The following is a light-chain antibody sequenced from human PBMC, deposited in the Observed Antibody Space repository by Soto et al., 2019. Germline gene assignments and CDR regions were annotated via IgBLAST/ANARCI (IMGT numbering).Light chain of an antibody. V-gene: IGLV2-14*01. Sequence: QSVLTQPGSVSGSPGQSITNSCTGTSSDVGGYNYVSWYQQHPGKAPKLMIYDVSNRPSGVSNRFSGSKSGNTASLTISGLQAEDEADYYCSSYTSSSTYVFGTGTKVTVL. CDR3: SSYTSSSTYV. CDR2: DVS. J-gene: IGLJ1*01. CDR1: SSDVGGYNY.